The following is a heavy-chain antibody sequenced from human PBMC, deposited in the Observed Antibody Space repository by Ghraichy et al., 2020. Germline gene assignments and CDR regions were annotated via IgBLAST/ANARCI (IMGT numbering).Heavy chain of an antibody. V-gene: IGHV3-23*01. D-gene: IGHD3-9*01. CDR2: ISGTGSRT. CDR3: AKGGDCSDGPGYARRLDY. CDR1: GYSFSSYA. Sequence: GGSLRLSCAGSGYSFSSYALNWVRQAPGKGLEWVAAISGTGSRTYFADSVKGRFTISRDNLKGTMDVQMNSLRVEDTAIYYCAKGGDCSDGPGYARRLDYWGQGSLVTVSS. J-gene: IGHJ4*02.